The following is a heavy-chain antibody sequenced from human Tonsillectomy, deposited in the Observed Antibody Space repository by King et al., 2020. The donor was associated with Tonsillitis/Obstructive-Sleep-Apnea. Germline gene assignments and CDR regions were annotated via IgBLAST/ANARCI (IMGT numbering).Heavy chain of an antibody. CDR1: GFTVSRNY. Sequence: VQLVESGGTLIQPGGSLRLSCAASGFTVSRNYMSWVRQAPGKGLEVISVFYGGGSTYLADSGKGRFTISRDNSDNTLNLQMNSLRAEDTAVYYCARAPVVPASWYFDLWGRGTLVTVSS. CDR2: FYGGGST. D-gene: IGHD2-2*01. J-gene: IGHJ2*01. CDR3: ARAPVVPASWYFDL. V-gene: IGHV3-53*01.